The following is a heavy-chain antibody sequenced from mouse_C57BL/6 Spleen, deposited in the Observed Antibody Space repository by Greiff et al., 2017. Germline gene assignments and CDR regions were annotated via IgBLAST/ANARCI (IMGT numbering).Heavy chain of an antibody. V-gene: IGHV2-2*01. CDR2: IWSGGST. D-gene: IGHD1-1*01. J-gene: IGHJ1*03. Sequence: QVQLPQSGPGLVQPSQSLSLTRPVSGFSLTRSGVHWVRQSPGKGLEWLGVIWSGGSTDYNAAFISRLSISKDNSKSQVFFKMNSLQADDTAIYYCARKGGSSWYFDVWGTGTTVTVSS. CDR1: GFSLTRSG. CDR3: ARKGGSSWYFDV.